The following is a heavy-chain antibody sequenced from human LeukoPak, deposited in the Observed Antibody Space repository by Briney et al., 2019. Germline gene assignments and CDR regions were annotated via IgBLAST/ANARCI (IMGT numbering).Heavy chain of an antibody. J-gene: IGHJ5*02. V-gene: IGHV4-38-2*02. CDR2: FHYSGST. D-gene: IGHD2-2*02. Sequence: SETLSLTCTVSGYSIISGYSWEWIRQPPGKGLEWIGSFHYSGSTYYNPSLMSRVTISGDTSKNQFSLRLSSVTAADTAVYYCARAYCSSTSCYTEGWFNPWGQGTLVTVSS. CDR3: ARAYCSSTSCYTEGWFNP. CDR1: GYSIISGYS.